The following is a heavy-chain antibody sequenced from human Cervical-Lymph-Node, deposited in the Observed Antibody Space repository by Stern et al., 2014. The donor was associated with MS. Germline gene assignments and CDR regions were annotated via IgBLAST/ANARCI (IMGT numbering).Heavy chain of an antibody. V-gene: IGHV3-30*18. CDR1: GFTFSSYG. CDR3: AKIEQGIVVVIDQDYYYGMDV. Sequence: QVQLVQSGGGVVQPGRSLRLSCAASGFTFSSYGMHWVRQAPGKGLEWVAVISYDGSNKYYADSVKGRFTISRDNSKNTLYLQMNSLRAEDTAVYYCAKIEQGIVVVIDQDYYYGMDVWGQGTTVTVSS. D-gene: IGHD3-22*01. J-gene: IGHJ6*02. CDR2: ISYDGSNK.